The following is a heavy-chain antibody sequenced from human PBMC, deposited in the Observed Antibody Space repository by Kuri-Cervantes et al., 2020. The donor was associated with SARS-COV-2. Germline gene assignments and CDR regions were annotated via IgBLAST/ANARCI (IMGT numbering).Heavy chain of an antibody. CDR2: VSWNGSRT. V-gene: IGHV3-19*01. CDR1: GFTFSNSD. J-gene: IGHJ6*03. CDR3: RGERACSSASCFFYFYYYMDV. Sequence: GESLKISCAASGFTFSNSDMNWVRQAPGKGLEWVSGVSWNGSRTHYADSVKGRFIISRDNSRNFLYQQMNSLRPEDMAVYYCRGERACSSASCFFYFYYYMDVWGRGTTVTVSS. D-gene: IGHD2-2*01.